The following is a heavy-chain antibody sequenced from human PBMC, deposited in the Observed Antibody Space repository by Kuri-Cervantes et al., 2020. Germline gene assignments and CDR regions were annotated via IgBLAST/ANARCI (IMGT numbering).Heavy chain of an antibody. V-gene: IGHV4-59*01. Sequence: SETLSLTCTVSGDSIRSYFWSWIRQPPGKGLEWIGYIYYSGSTNYNPSLKSRVTISVDTSKNQFSLKLSSVTAADTAVYYCARDEGYPAWFDPWGQGTLVTVSS. J-gene: IGHJ5*02. D-gene: IGHD5-12*01. CDR1: GDSIRSYF. CDR2: IYYSGST. CDR3: ARDEGYPAWFDP.